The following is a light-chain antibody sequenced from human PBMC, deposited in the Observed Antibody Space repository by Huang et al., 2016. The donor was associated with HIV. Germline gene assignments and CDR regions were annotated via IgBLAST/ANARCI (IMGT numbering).Light chain of an antibody. J-gene: IGKJ1*01. Sequence: DIQMTQSPSTLSASVGDRVTITCRVSQSISSWLAWYQQKPGKAPKLLIYKASSLESGVPSRFSGSGSGTEFTLTISSLQPDDFATYYCQQYNSYSPRTFGQGTKVEIK. CDR3: QQYNSYSPRT. V-gene: IGKV1-5*03. CDR2: KAS. CDR1: QSISSW.